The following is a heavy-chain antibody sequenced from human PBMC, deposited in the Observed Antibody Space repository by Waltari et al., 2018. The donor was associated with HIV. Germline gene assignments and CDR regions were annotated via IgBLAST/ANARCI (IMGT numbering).Heavy chain of an antibody. CDR3: VKDMFGEYDY. D-gene: IGHD3-10*02. Sequence: EVQLVQSGGGLVQPGGSRRLPCAASGFRVSRYWMHWVRQIPGQGLVWVSRINPDGNTINYADSVRGRFTISRDYAKNTLYLQMNSLRDEDTAMYYCVKDMFGEYDYWGQGTLVTVSS. CDR2: INPDGNTI. CDR1: GFRVSRYW. V-gene: IGHV3-74*01. J-gene: IGHJ4*02.